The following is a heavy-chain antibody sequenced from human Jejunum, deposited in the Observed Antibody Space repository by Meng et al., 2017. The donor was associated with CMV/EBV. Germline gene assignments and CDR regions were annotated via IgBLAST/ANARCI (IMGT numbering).Heavy chain of an antibody. CDR2: ISGSGGST. CDR3: AKARTSGYCNGGRCHIYYFGMDV. CDR1: A. D-gene: IGHD2-15*01. V-gene: IGHV3-23*01. Sequence: ALTWGRQAPGKGLGWVTTISGSGGSTEYAVSVKGRFTISRDNSRDTLFLNMNSLRVEDTAVYYCAKARTSGYCNGGRCHIYYFGMDVWGHGTMVTVSS. J-gene: IGHJ6*02.